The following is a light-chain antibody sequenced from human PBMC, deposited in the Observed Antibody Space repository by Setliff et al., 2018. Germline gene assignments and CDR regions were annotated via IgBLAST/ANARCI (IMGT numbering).Light chain of an antibody. CDR1: SSNIGTNT. CDR2: SNN. Sequence: GTPGQKVTISCSGSSSNIGTNTVNWYQQLPGTAPKLLIYSNNQRPSGVPDRFSGSESGTSASLAISGLQSEDEADYYCAAWDDSLNGHVFGTGTKVTVL. J-gene: IGLJ1*01. V-gene: IGLV1-44*01. CDR3: AAWDDSLNGHV.